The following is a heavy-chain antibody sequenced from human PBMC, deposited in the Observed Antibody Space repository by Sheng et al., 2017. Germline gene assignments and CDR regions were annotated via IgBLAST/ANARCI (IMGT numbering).Heavy chain of an antibody. V-gene: IGHV1-69*13. D-gene: IGHD6-13*01. J-gene: IGHJ4*02. Sequence: QVQLVQSGAEVKKPGSSVKVSCKASGGTFSSYGINWVRQAPGQGLEWMGGIIPIFGTTNYAQKFQGRVTITAEESTSTAYMELSSLRSEDTAVYYCARDAPPYSSSWLNFDYWGQGTLVTVSS. CDR3: ARDAPPYSSSWLNFDY. CDR2: IIPIFGTT. CDR1: GGTFSSYG.